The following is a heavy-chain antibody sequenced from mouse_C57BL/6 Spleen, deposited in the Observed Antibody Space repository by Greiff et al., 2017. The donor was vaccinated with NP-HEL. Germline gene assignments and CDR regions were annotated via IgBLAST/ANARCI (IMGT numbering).Heavy chain of an antibody. CDR2: INPSNGGT. J-gene: IGHJ3*01. Sequence: QVHVKQPGTELVKPGASVKLSCKASGYTFTSYWMHWVKQRPGQGLEWIGNINPSNGGTNYNEKFKSKATLTVDKSSSTAYMQLSSLTSEDSAVYYCARGGTWAWFAYWGQGTLVTVSA. V-gene: IGHV1-53*01. CDR1: GYTFTSYW. CDR3: ARGGTWAWFAY. D-gene: IGHD3-3*01.